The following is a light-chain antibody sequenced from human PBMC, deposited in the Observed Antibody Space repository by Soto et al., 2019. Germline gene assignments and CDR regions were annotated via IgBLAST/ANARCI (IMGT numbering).Light chain of an antibody. CDR1: HSISSS. CDR2: EAS. J-gene: IGKJ1*01. CDR3: QQYDSYWT. V-gene: IGKV1-5*03. Sequence: DIQMTQSPSTLSESVGDRVTITCRASHSISSSLAWYQQKPGKAPKVLIYEASNLERGVPPRFSGGGFGTDFTLTISSLQPDDFATYYCQQYDSYWTFGQGTKVEIK.